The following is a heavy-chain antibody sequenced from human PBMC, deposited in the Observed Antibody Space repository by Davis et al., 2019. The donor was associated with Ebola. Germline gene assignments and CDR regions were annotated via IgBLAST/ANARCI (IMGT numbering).Heavy chain of an antibody. D-gene: IGHD3-10*01. CDR2: INHSGST. J-gene: IGHJ6*03. CDR3: ARVGSYGSGAAYMDV. Sequence: SETLSLTCAVYGGSFSGYYWSWIRQPPGKGLEWIGEINHSGSTNYNPSLKSRVTISVDTSKNQFSLKLSSVTAADTAVYYCARVGSYGSGAAYMDVWGKGTTVTVSS. V-gene: IGHV4-34*01. CDR1: GGSFSGYY.